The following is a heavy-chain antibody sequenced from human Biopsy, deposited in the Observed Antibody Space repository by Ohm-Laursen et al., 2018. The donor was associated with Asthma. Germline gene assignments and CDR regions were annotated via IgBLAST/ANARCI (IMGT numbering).Heavy chain of an antibody. Sequence: GASVKVSCQTSGYTFNSAGITWVRQAPGQGLEWMGWLSVYNGNTKVAQKLQDRVTMITDTSTSTAYMELRSLRSDDTAVYFCARAVDYSHYYGIDVWGQGTTVTVS. D-gene: IGHD3-10*01. CDR1: GYTFNSAG. CDR2: LSVYNGNT. CDR3: ARAVDYSHYYGIDV. J-gene: IGHJ6*02. V-gene: IGHV1-18*01.